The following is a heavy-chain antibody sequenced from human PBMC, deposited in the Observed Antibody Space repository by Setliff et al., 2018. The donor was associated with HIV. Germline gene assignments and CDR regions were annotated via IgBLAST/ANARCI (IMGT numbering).Heavy chain of an antibody. CDR2: IYYSGST. D-gene: IGHD6-13*01. Sequence: SETLSLTCAVSGYSISSSHWWGWIRQPPGKGLEWIGYIYYSGSTNYNPSLKSRLTISVDTSKNQFSLKLSSVTAADTAMYYCARGLSSPFAAGLWGQGTLVTVSS. CDR3: ARGLSSPFAAGL. J-gene: IGHJ4*02. V-gene: IGHV4-28*03. CDR1: GYSISSSHW.